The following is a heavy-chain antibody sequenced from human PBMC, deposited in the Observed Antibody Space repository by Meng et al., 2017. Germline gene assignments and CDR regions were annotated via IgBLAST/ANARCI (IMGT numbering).Heavy chain of an antibody. CDR1: GYTFNNYA. Sequence: QVTVVRLWVEVREPLGASVKISCKASGYTFNNYAMHWVRQAPGQRLEWMGWINAGNGDTKFSQKFQGRVSISRDTSASTAYMELRSLRFEDTAVYYCATTLNYDFWSGFYYWGQGTLVTGSS. V-gene: IGHV1-3*01. CDR2: INAGNGDT. J-gene: IGHJ4*02. D-gene: IGHD3-3*01. CDR3: ATTLNYDFWSGFYY.